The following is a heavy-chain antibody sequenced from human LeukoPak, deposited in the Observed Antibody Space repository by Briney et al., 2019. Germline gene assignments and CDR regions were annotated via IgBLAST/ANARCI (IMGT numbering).Heavy chain of an antibody. D-gene: IGHD3-9*01. J-gene: IGHJ5*02. CDR1: GYTFTGYY. V-gene: IGHV1-2*02. CDR3: ASGSFEYWFDP. Sequence: ASVKVSCKASGYTFTGYYMHWVRQAPGQGLEWMGWINPNTGGTDYAQKFQGRVTMTRDTAISTAYMELRRLTSDDTAVYYCASGSFEYWFDPWGQGTLVTVSS. CDR2: INPNTGGT.